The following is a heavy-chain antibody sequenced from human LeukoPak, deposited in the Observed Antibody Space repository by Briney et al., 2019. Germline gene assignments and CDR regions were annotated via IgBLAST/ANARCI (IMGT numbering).Heavy chain of an antibody. V-gene: IGHV4-59*08. Sequence: SETLSLTCTVSGGSINNYYWFWIRQPPGKGLEYIGFIYYSGNTNYNPSLKSRVTISLDTSKNQFSLKLSSVTAADTAVYYCARLDSSGYFLYWGQGTLVTVSS. J-gene: IGHJ4*02. D-gene: IGHD3-22*01. CDR1: GGSINNYY. CDR3: ARLDSSGYFLY. CDR2: IYYSGNT.